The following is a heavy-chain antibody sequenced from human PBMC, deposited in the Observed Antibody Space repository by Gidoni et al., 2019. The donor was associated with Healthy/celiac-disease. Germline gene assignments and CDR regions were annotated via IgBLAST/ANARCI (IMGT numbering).Heavy chain of an antibody. J-gene: IGHJ5*02. Sequence: QVQLLPSGAEVQKPGASVQVSFQASGSTFTGYYLHWVRQAPGQGREWMGWINPNSGGTNYAQKCQGRVTMTRDTSISTAYMELSRLRSDDTAVYYCARVVVGATTRWVDTWGQGTLVTVSS. V-gene: IGHV1-2*02. CDR2: INPNSGGT. CDR3: ARVVVGATTRWVDT. CDR1: GSTFTGYY. D-gene: IGHD1-26*01.